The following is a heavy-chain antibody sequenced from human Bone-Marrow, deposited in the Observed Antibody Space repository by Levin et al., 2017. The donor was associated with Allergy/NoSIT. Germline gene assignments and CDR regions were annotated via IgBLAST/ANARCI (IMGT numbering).Heavy chain of an antibody. V-gene: IGHV3-21*01. CDR3: ARSHPLTGTTHFSYQDGLDV. Sequence: SGGSLRLSCTASGFDFHIYIMNWVRQAPGKGLEWLSSITTASNYIYYTDSVKGRFTISRDNGKKSLYLQMNSLRAEDTAVYYCARSHPLTGTTHFSYQDGLDVWGQGTTVTVSS. CDR2: ITTASNYI. J-gene: IGHJ6*02. CDR1: GFDFHIYI. D-gene: IGHD1/OR15-1a*01.